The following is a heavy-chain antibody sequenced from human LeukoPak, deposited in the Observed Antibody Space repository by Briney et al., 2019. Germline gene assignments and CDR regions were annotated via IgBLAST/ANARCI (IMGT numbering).Heavy chain of an antibody. Sequence: GGSLRLSCAASGFTFSSYGMHWVRQAPGKGLEYVSSIGPNGASTLYADSVKGRFTISRDNSKNALYLQLTSLRLEDTALYYCVKDLTGTWSFDYWGQGTLVTVSS. D-gene: IGHD3-9*01. CDR1: GFTFSSYG. CDR3: VKDLTGTWSFDY. J-gene: IGHJ4*02. V-gene: IGHV3-64D*06. CDR2: IGPNGAST.